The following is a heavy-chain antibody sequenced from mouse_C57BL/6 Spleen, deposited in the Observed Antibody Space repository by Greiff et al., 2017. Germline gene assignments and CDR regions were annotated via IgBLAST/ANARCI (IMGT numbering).Heavy chain of an antibody. V-gene: IGHV1-52*01. Sequence: QVQLQQPGAELVRPGSSVKLSCKASGYTFTSYWMHWVKQRPIQGLEWIGNIDPSDSETHYNQKFKDKATLTVDKSSSTAYMQLSSLTSEDSAVYDCARNYDGRGYFDVWGTGTTVTVSS. J-gene: IGHJ1*03. CDR2: IDPSDSET. CDR1: GYTFTSYW. CDR3: ARNYDGRGYFDV. D-gene: IGHD1-1*02.